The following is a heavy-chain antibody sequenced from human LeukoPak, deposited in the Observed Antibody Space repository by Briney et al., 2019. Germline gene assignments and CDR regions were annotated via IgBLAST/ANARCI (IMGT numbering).Heavy chain of an antibody. J-gene: IGHJ5*02. CDR2: IYHSGST. D-gene: IGHD3-10*01. CDR3: ARCITMVRGVIIIDWFDP. Sequence: SETLPLTCAVSGYSISSGYYWGWIRQPPGKGLEWIGSIYHSGSTYYNPSLKSRVTISVDTSKNQFSLKLSSVTAADTAVYYCARCITMVRGVIIIDWFDPWGQGTLVTVSS. V-gene: IGHV4-38-2*01. CDR1: GYSISSGYY.